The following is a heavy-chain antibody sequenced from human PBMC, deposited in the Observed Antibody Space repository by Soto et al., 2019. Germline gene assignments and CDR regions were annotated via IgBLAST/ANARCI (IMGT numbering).Heavy chain of an antibody. V-gene: IGHV3-48*02. J-gene: IGHJ4*02. D-gene: IGHD4-17*01. CDR2: ITSSGDST. CDR1: GFRFSDYS. Sequence: DVQLLESGGGSVHPGGSLRLACAGSGFRFSDYSMNWVRQAPGKGPEWVSYITSSGDSTYYADSVKGRFTVYRDNAKNSLFLQMNGLRDEDTAVYYCARLPKGSTVTSWGQGTLVTVSS. CDR3: ARLPKGSTVTS.